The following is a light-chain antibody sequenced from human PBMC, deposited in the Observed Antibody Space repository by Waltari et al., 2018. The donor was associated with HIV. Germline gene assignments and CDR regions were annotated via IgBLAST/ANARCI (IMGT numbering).Light chain of an antibody. J-gene: IGLJ2*01. CDR1: SSDIGAYNY. Sequence: SALTQPPSASGSPGQSVAISCTGTSSDIGAYNYVSWYKQRPCSAPELIIFEVTKRPAGVPARFSGSNSVSTSSLTVSGLLSKDDADYYRSSYAGGNRFVVFGGGT. V-gene: IGLV2-8*01. CDR3: SSYAGGNRFVV. CDR2: EVT.